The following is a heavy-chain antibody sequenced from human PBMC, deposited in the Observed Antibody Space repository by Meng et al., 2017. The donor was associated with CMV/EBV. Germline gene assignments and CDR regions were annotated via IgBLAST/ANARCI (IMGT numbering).Heavy chain of an antibody. CDR2: ISSSSSTI. D-gene: IGHD2-15*01. CDR3: ARELLGYCSGGSCRGWFDP. V-gene: IGHV3-48*04. J-gene: IGHJ5*02. CDR1: GFTFSSYS. Sequence: GGSLRLSCAASGFTFSSYSMNWVRQAPGKGLEWVSYISSSSSTIYYADSVKGRFTISRDNAKNSLYLQMNSLRAEDTAVYYCARELLGYCSGGSCRGWFDPWGQGTLVTVSS.